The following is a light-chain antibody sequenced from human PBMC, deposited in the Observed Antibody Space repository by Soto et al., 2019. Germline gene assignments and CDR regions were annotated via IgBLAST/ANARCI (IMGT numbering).Light chain of an antibody. J-gene: IGLJ3*02. CDR2: LEAGGRY. CDR3: ETWDSNTRG. V-gene: IGLV4-60*02. CDR1: SGHRNYI. Sequence: QAVVTQSSSASASLGSSVKLTCTLSSGHRNYIIAWHQQQPGKAPRYLMKLEAGGRYNKGSGVPERFSGSSSGADRYLTISNLQFEDEGDYYCETWDSNTRGFGGGTKLTVL.